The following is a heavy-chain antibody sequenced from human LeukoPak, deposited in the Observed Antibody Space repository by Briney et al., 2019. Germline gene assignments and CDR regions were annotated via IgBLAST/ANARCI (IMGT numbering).Heavy chain of an antibody. CDR2: MNPNSGNT. Sequence: ASVKVSCKASGYTFTSYDINWVRQATGQGLEWMGWMNPNSGNTGYAQKFQGRVTMTRNTSISTAYMELSSLRSEDTAVYYRARGGGYSSSWYRRGYYYYYMDVWGKGTTVTISS. V-gene: IGHV1-8*01. D-gene: IGHD6-13*01. J-gene: IGHJ6*03. CDR1: GYTFTSYD. CDR3: ARGGGYSSSWYRRGYYYYYMDV.